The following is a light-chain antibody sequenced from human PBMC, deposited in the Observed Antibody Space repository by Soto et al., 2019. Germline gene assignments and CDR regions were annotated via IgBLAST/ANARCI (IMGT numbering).Light chain of an antibody. Sequence: QSVLTQPASVSGSPGQSITISCTGTSSDVGGYNYVSWYQQHPGKAPKLIIYEVSNRPSGVSNRFSGSKSGNTASLTISGLQAEDEADSYCRSYTSSSTRVFGGGTKVTVL. CDR2: EVS. CDR1: SSDVGGYNY. V-gene: IGLV2-14*01. J-gene: IGLJ2*01. CDR3: RSYTSSSTRV.